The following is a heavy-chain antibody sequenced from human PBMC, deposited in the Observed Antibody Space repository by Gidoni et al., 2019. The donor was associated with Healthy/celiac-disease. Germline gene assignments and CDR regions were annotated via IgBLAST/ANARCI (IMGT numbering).Heavy chain of an antibody. CDR3: ASRYYGPDPYYYYYMDV. D-gene: IGHD3-10*01. CDR2: IYYSGST. V-gene: IGHV4-59*01. CDR1: GGSISSYY. J-gene: IGHJ6*03. Sequence: QVQLQESGPGLVKPSETLSLTCTVSGGSISSYYWSWIRQPPGKGLEWIGYIYYSGSTNYNPSLKSRVTISVDTSKNQFSLKLSSVTAADTAVYYCASRYYGPDPYYYYYMDVWGKGTTVTVSS.